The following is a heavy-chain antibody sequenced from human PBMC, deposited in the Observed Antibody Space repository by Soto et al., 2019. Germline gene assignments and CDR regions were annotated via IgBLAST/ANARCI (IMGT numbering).Heavy chain of an antibody. D-gene: IGHD3-10*01. CDR1: GFTFSSYA. Sequence: PGGSLRLSCAASGFTFSSYAMSWVRQAPGKGLEWVSTISGSGGSTYYADSVKGRFTISRDNSENTLYLQMNSPRAEDTAVYYCAKDQGRHSTTTPDYWGQGTLVTVSS. CDR3: AKDQGRHSTTTPDY. J-gene: IGHJ4*02. V-gene: IGHV3-23*01. CDR2: ISGSGGST.